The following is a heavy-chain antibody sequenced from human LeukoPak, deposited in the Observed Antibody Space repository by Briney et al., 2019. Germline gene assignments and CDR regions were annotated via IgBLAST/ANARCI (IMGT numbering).Heavy chain of an antibody. V-gene: IGHV1-2*02. CDR2: INPNSGGT. D-gene: IGHD6-19*01. CDR1: GYTFTGYY. Sequence: ASVKVSCKVSGYTFTGYYMHWVRQAPGQGLEWMGWINPNSGGTNYAQKFQGRVTMTRDTSISTAYMELSRLRSDDTAVFYCATSSGWKSNIDYWGQGTLVTVSS. CDR3: ATSSGWKSNIDY. J-gene: IGHJ4*02.